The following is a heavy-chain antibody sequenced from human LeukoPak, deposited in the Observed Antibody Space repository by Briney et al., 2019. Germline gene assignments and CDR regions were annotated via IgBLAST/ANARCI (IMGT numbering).Heavy chain of an antibody. CDR1: GGTFSSYA. V-gene: IGHV1-69*06. CDR2: IIPTFGTA. Sequence: SVKVSSKASGGTFSSYAISWVRQAPGQGLEWMGGIIPTFGTANYAQKFQGRVTITADKSKSTAYMELSSLRSEDTAVYYCARSTMMEPYRTDYWGQGTLVTVSS. D-gene: IGHD3-22*01. CDR3: ARSTMMEPYRTDY. J-gene: IGHJ4*02.